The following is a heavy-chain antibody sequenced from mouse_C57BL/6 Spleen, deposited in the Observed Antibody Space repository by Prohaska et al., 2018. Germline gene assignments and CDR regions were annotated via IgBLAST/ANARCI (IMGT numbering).Heavy chain of an antibody. Sequence: EVKLEESGGGLVQPGGSMKLSCVASGFTFSNYWMNWVRQSPEKGLEWVAQIRLKSDNYGTHYAESVKARFTISRDDSKSSVDLQMNNLRAEDSGIYYCTATAGRSDYWGQGTTLTVSS. CDR2: IRLKSDNYGT. J-gene: IGHJ2*01. CDR1: GFTFSNYW. D-gene: IGHD4-1*01. V-gene: IGHV6-3*01. CDR3: TATAGRSDY.